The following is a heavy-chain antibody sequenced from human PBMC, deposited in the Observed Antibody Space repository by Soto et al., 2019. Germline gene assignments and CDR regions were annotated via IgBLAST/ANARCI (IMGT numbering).Heavy chain of an antibody. CDR1: GGSISSYY. Sequence: SETLSVTCTVSGGSISSYYWSWIRQPPGKGLEWIGYIYYSGSTNYNPSLKSRVTISVDTSKNQFSLKLSSVTAADTAVYYCARLYGDYEAYYFDYWGQGTLVTVSS. D-gene: IGHD4-17*01. V-gene: IGHV4-59*01. CDR3: ARLYGDYEAYYFDY. CDR2: IYYSGST. J-gene: IGHJ4*02.